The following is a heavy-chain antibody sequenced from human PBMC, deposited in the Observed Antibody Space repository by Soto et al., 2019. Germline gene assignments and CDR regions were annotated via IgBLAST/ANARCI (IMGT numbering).Heavy chain of an antibody. CDR3: VRESPPGFNWFDP. V-gene: IGHV4-4*07. Sequence: SETLSLTCSVSAGSISSNYWSWIRQPAGKRLEWIGRIYTSGSTNYNPSLKSRVTMSIDTSKNQFSLKLTSVTAADTAVYYCVRESPPGFNWFDPWGQGILVTVSS. CDR2: IYTSGST. J-gene: IGHJ5*02. CDR1: AGSISSNY. D-gene: IGHD3-10*01.